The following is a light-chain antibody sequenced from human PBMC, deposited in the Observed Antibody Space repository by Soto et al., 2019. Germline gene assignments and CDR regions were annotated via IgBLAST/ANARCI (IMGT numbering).Light chain of an antibody. CDR1: SSDVGKYDR. CDR3: SSYMSTSRYV. CDR2: EVI. V-gene: IGLV2-18*02. Sequence: QSALTQPPSVSGSPGQSVTISCTGTSSDVGKYDRVSWYQQPPGTAPKLIIYEVINRPSGIPARFSRSKSGNTASLTISGLQAEDEADYYCSSYMSTSRYVFGAGTKLTVL. J-gene: IGLJ1*01.